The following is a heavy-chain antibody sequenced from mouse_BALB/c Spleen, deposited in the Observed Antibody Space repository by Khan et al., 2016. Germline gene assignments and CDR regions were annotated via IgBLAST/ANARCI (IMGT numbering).Heavy chain of an antibody. V-gene: IGHV1-61*01. CDR3: ARGVRRRSYYLDY. Sequence: QVQLQQPGAELVRPGASVTLSCKASGYTFTSYWMNWVMQRPGQGLEWIGMIDPSDSETHYNQMFTDQATLTVDKSPSTVYMQLSSLTSEDSAVCYCARGVRRRSYYLDYWGQGTTLTVSS. D-gene: IGHD2-14*01. CDR2: IDPSDSET. CDR1: GYTFTSYW. J-gene: IGHJ2*01.